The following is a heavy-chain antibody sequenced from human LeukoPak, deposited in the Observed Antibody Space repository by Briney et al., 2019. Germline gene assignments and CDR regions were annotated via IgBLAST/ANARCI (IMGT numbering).Heavy chain of an antibody. CDR1: GASLSDNF. CDR3: ASKIRPSVFVD. J-gene: IGHJ4*02. Sequence: PSETLSLTCAVYGASLSDNFWGWIRQPPGKGLGRIGEINDRGSTNLNPALNSRVAMSVDSSRNQCSLRPSSVTAADTAVYYCASKIRPSVFVDWGQGTLVTVSS. V-gene: IGHV4-34*01. CDR2: INDRGST. D-gene: IGHD2-2*01.